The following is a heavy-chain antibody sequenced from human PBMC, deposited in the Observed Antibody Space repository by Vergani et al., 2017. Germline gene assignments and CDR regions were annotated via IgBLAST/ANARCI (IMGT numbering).Heavy chain of an antibody. CDR3: ASPRGYSYGYLGY. CDR1: GYSISSGYY. Sequence: QVQLQESGPGLVKPSETLSLTCAVSGYSISSGYYWGWIRQPPGKGLEWIGSSYHSGSTYYNPSLKSRVTISVDTSKNQFSLRLSSVTAADTSVYYCASPRGYSYGYLGYWGQGTLVTVSS. J-gene: IGHJ4*02. D-gene: IGHD5-18*01. CDR2: SYHSGST. V-gene: IGHV4-38-2*01.